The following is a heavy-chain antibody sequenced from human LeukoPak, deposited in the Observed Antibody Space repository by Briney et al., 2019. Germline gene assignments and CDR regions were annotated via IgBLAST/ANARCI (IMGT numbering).Heavy chain of an antibody. V-gene: IGHV3-23*01. CDR3: AKDGFLVPRYFDL. CDR1: GFTFSSYA. CDR2: ISGSGGST. D-gene: IGHD3-3*01. Sequence: GGSLRLSCAASGFTFSSYAMSWVRQAPGEGLEWVSAISGSGGSTYYADSVKGRFTISRDNSKNTLYLQMNSLRAEDTAVYYCAKDGFLVPRYFDLWGRGTLVTVSS. J-gene: IGHJ2*01.